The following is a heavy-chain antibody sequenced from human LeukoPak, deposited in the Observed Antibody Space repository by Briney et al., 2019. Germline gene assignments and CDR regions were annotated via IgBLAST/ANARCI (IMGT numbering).Heavy chain of an antibody. Sequence: TGGSLRLSCAASGFTFSSYEMNWVRQTPGKGLEWVSYISSSGSTIYYADSVKGRFTISRDNAKNSLYLQMNSLRAEDTAVYYCARARDYNDYGPWYFDLWGRGTLVTVSS. CDR3: ARARDYNDYGPWYFDL. CDR1: GFTFSSYE. CDR2: ISSSGSTI. D-gene: IGHD4-11*01. J-gene: IGHJ2*01. V-gene: IGHV3-48*03.